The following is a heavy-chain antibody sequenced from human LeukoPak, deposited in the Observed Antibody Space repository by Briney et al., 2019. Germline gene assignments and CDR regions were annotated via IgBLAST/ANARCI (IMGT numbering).Heavy chain of an antibody. Sequence: GASVTVSCKVPGHRLSELSMHWVRQAPGNRRLEWMGGIKPEDDETTYAQKFQGRVTMTEETSTDTAYLELSSLRSEDRIVYYCATGEPGQLLLYSGDGTLVTVSS. V-gene: IGHV1-24*01. CDR3: ATGEPGQLLLY. CDR1: GHRLSELS. D-gene: IGHD2-15*01. J-gene: IGHJ4*01. CDR2: IKPEDDET.